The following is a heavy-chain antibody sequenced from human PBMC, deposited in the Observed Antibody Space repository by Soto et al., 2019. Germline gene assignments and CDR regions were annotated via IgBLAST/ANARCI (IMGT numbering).Heavy chain of an antibody. J-gene: IGHJ4*02. CDR2: IIPLFHIA. D-gene: IGHD5-18*01. CDR1: GGTFNNYG. V-gene: IGHV1-69*01. CDR3: AQRDTTMGFFDY. Sequence: QVQLVQSGAEVRKPGSSVKVSCKASGGTFNNYGVSWVRQAPGQGLKWMGGIIPLFHIANYAQIFQGRVTITADESTGTAYMELSSLKSEDTAVYYCAQRDTTMGFFDYWGQGTLVTVSP.